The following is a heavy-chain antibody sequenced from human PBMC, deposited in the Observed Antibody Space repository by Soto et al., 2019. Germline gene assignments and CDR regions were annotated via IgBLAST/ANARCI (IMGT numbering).Heavy chain of an antibody. V-gene: IGHV4-31*03. CDR2: IYYSGST. J-gene: IGHJ5*02. CDR3: ARVAHKQYNWFDP. Sequence: SETLSLTCTVSGGSISSGGYYLSWIRQHPGKGLEWIGYIYYSGSTYYNPSLKSRVTISVDTSKNQFSLKLSSVTAADTAVYYCARVAHKQYNWFDPWGQGTLVTVSS. D-gene: IGHD4-4*01. CDR1: GGSISSGGYY.